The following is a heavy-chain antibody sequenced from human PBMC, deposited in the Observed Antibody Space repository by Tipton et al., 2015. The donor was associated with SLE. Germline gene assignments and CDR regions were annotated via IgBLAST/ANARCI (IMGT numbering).Heavy chain of an antibody. CDR1: GGSINSFY. CDR3: ARTAVLAAIMMDV. V-gene: IGHV4-4*07. CDR2: FHSSGIL. J-gene: IGHJ6*02. D-gene: IGHD3-3*02. Sequence: TLSLTCTVSGGSINSFYWTWVRQPAGKGLEWIGHFHSSGILNYNPSLKSRVTMSGDTSKNQLSLKLNAVTAADTAVYYCARTAVLAAIMMDVWGQGTTATVSS.